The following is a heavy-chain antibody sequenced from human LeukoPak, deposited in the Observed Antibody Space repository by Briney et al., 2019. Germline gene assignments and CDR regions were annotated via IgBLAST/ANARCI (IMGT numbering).Heavy chain of an antibody. Sequence: GGSLRLSCAASGFIFSHHGMNWVRQAPGKGLEWVSGIRTDGVTTYYADSVKGRFIISRDNSMNTVYLQMNSLSAGDAAVYYCVKDDGWVQYANWGQGTLVTVSS. CDR1: GFIFSHHG. CDR2: IRTDGVTT. CDR3: VKDDGWVQYAN. D-gene: IGHD5-24*01. J-gene: IGHJ4*02. V-gene: IGHV3-23*01.